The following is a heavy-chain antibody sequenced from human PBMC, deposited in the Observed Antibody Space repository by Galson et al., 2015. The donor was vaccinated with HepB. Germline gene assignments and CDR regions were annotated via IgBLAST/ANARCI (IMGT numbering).Heavy chain of an antibody. V-gene: IGHV3-23*01. D-gene: IGHD2-2*02. J-gene: IGHJ6*03. CDR1: GFTFSSYA. CDR3: AKDEVVAPAAIKRRDYYYYMDV. CDR2: ISGSGGST. Sequence: SLRLSCAASGFTFSSYAMSWVRQAPGKGLEWVSAISGSGGSTYYADSVKGRFTISRDNTKNTLYLQMNSLRAEDTAVYYCAKDEVVAPAAIKRRDYYYYMDVWGKGTTVTVSS.